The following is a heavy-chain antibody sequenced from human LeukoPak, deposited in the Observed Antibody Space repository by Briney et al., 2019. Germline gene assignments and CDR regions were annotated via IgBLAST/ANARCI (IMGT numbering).Heavy chain of an antibody. Sequence: GGSLRLSCSASGFTFSSYAMHWVRQAPGKGLEYVSAISSNGGSTYYADSVKGRFTISRDNSKNTLYLQMNSLRAEDTAVYYCAKNGWFGELSQRLDYWGQGTLVTVSS. CDR3: AKNGWFGELSQRLDY. J-gene: IGHJ4*02. CDR1: GFTFSSYA. D-gene: IGHD3-10*01. CDR2: ISSNGGST. V-gene: IGHV3-64*04.